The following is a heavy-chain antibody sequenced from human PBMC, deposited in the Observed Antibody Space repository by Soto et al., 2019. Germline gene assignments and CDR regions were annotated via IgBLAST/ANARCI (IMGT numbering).Heavy chain of an antibody. J-gene: IGHJ4*02. CDR3: ARDQKTSGGQHWAFNYFDS. CDR1: GFSFSISP. Sequence: VGSLRLSCAASGFSFSISPMHWVRQAPGKGPEWVALISYDGTNKFYADSVKGRFTISRDNSKSTLYLQVDSLRPEDAAVYYCARDQKTSGGQHWAFNYFDSWGQGTLVTVSS. D-gene: IGHD7-27*01. V-gene: IGHV3-30-3*01. CDR2: ISYDGTNK.